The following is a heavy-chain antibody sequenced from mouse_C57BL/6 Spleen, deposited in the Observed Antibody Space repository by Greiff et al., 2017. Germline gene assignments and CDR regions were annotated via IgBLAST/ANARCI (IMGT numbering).Heavy chain of an antibody. CDR1: GFNIKDDY. CDR3: TTGMARGY. CDR2: IDPENGDT. Sequence: VQLQQSGAELVRPGASVKLSCTASGFNIKDDYMHWVKQRPEQGLEWIGWIDPENGDTEYASKFQGKATITADTSSNTASLQLSSLTSEDTAVYYCTTGMARGYWGQGTTLTVSS. V-gene: IGHV14-4*01. D-gene: IGHD1-2*01. J-gene: IGHJ2*01.